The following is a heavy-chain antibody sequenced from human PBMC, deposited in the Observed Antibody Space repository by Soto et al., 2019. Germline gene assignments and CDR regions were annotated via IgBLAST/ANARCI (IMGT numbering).Heavy chain of an antibody. V-gene: IGHV1-2*02. D-gene: IGHD5-12*01. J-gene: IGHJ4*02. CDR1: GYTFIGYY. Sequence: ASVKVSCKASGYTFIGYYLHWVRQAPGQGLEWMGWINPNSGATNYPQKFQGRVTMTRDTSITTAYMEMSGLRSDDTAFYFCARDVVSTIGVCEFWGQGTPVTVSS. CDR2: INPNSGAT. CDR3: ARDVVSTIGVCEF.